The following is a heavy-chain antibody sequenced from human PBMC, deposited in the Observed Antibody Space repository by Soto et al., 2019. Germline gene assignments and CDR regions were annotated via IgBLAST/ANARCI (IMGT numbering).Heavy chain of an antibody. V-gene: IGHV5-51*01. D-gene: IGHD3-10*01. J-gene: IGHJ3*02. Sequence: GESLKISCKGSGYSFTSYWIGWVRQMPGKGLEWMGIIYPGDSDTRYSPSFQGQVTISADKSISTAYLQWSSLKASDTAMYYCARPHYYGSGSIDALDIWGQGTMVTVSS. CDR2: IYPGDSDT. CDR3: ARPHYYGSGSIDALDI. CDR1: GYSFTSYW.